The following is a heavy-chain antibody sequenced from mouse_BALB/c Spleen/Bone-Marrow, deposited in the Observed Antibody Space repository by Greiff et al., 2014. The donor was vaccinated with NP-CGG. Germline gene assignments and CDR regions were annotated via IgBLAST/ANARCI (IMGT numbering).Heavy chain of an antibody. CDR1: GFTFSSYG. D-gene: IGHD1-1*01. Sequence: EVQLQESGGGLVQPGGSLKLSCAASGFTFSSYGMSWVRQTPDKRLELVATINSNGGSTYYPDSVKGRFTISRDNAKNTLYLQMSSLKSEDTARYYCARDYYGSSDYWGQGTTLTVSS. J-gene: IGHJ2*01. CDR3: ARDYYGSSDY. V-gene: IGHV5-6-3*01. CDR2: INSNGGST.